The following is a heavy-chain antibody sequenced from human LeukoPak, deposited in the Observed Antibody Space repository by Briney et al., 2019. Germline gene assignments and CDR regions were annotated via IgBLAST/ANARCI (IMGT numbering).Heavy chain of an antibody. V-gene: IGHV3-7*03. J-gene: IGHJ4*02. Sequence: GGSLRLSCAASGFTFSSYWMSWVRQAPGKGLEWVANIKQDGSEKYYVDSVKGRFTISRDNSKNMLYLQMNSLRAEDTAVYYCARSYGSGIVPYLDYWGQGTLVTVSS. D-gene: IGHD3-10*01. CDR3: ARSYGSGIVPYLDY. CDR1: GFTFSSYW. CDR2: IKQDGSEK.